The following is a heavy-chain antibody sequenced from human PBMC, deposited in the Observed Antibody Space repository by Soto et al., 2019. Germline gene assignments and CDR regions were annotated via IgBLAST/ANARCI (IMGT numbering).Heavy chain of an antibody. V-gene: IGHV4-59*01. Sequence: KPSETLSLTCTVSGGSISSYYWSWIRQPPGKGLEWIGYIYYSGSTNYNPSLKSRVTISVDTSKNQFSLKLSSVTAADTAVYYCARGGPHRPYYDFWSGYYPGVPPPGYFDYWGQGTLVTVSS. J-gene: IGHJ4*02. CDR1: GGSISSYY. CDR3: ARGGPHRPYYDFWSGYYPGVPPPGYFDY. D-gene: IGHD3-3*01. CDR2: IYYSGST.